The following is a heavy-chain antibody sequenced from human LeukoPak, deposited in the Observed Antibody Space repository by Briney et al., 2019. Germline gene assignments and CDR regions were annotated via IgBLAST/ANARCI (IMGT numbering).Heavy chain of an antibody. D-gene: IGHD3-22*01. Sequence: PSETLSLTCTVSGDSISNYYWGWIRQPAGKGLEWIGRIHSSGGTNNNPSLESQLTMSVHTSKNQFSLELSSVTAADTAVYYCARIDSSGAPFDYWGQGTLVTVSS. J-gene: IGHJ4*02. V-gene: IGHV4-4*07. CDR3: ARIDSSGAPFDY. CDR2: IHSSGGT. CDR1: GDSISNYY.